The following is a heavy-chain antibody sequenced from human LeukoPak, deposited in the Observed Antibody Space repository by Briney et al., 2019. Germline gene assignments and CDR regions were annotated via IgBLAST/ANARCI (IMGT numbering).Heavy chain of an antibody. Sequence: PGGSLRLSCAASGFTFSSNCMNWVRQAPGKGLEWVANIKQDGSEKYYVDSVKGRFTISRDNAKNSVYLKMNSLRGEDTAVYYCAREGNSGFVSWGQGTLVTAPS. CDR2: IKQDGSEK. J-gene: IGHJ5*02. D-gene: IGHD5-12*01. V-gene: IGHV3-7*01. CDR1: GFTFSSNC. CDR3: AREGNSGFVS.